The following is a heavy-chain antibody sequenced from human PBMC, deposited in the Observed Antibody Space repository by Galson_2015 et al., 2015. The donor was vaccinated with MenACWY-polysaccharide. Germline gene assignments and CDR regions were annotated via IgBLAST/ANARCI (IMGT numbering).Heavy chain of an antibody. CDR2: IFPDNSDP. CDR1: GYIFNNYW. V-gene: IGHV5-51*03. D-gene: IGHD4-11*01. J-gene: IGHJ4*02. Sequence: QSGAEVKKPGESLKISCKASGYIFNNYWIGWVRQMPDKGLEWMGRIFPDNSDPRYSPSFQGQVTVSVDKSTSTAYLHLSGLKASAISMYKCARIRGLGGQIYRDCWGQGSLVTV. CDR3: ARIRGLGGQIYRDC.